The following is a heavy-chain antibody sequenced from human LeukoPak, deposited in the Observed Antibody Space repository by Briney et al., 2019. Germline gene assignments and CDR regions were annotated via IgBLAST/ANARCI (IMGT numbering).Heavy chain of an antibody. CDR3: ARSTGPIDY. V-gene: IGHV6-1*01. Sequence: QTLSLTCAISGDSVSSNSAAWNWIRQSPSRGLEWLGRTYYRSKWYTYYAVSVKSRISINRDTSKNQISLQLNSVTPEDTAVYYCARSTGPIDYWGQGTLVTVSS. J-gene: IGHJ4*02. CDR1: GDSVSSNSAA. CDR2: TYYRSKWYT. D-gene: IGHD1-1*01.